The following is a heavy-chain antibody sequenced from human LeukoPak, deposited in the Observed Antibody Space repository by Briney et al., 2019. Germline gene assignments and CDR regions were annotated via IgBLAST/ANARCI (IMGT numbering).Heavy chain of an antibody. V-gene: IGHV6-1*01. CDR3: ARDVATTGWYTFDY. Sequence: PSQTLSVTCAISGDSVSSINGAWNWVRQSPSRGLEWLGRTYYRSKWYSDYAVPIQGRMSINPDTSKNQFTLHLFSVTPDDTAVYYCARDVATTGWYTFDYWGQGTRVTVSS. D-gene: IGHD2-2*02. CDR1: GDSVSSINGA. J-gene: IGHJ4*02. CDR2: TYYRSKWYS.